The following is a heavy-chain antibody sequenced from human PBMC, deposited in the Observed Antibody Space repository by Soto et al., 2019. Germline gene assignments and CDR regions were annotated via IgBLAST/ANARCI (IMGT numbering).Heavy chain of an antibody. J-gene: IGHJ3*02. CDR3: ARDQSVGVGNDGFDI. V-gene: IGHV1-2*04. D-gene: IGHD1-26*01. CDR2: INPNSGVT. Sequence: QVQLVQSGAEVKKPGASVKVSCKTSGYTFPGHYMHWVRQAPGQGLEWMGWINPNSGVTTYAQKFHGWVTMTRDTSINTAYMALSRLKSDDTAVYYCARDQSVGVGNDGFDIWGQGTMVTVSS. CDR1: GYTFPGHY.